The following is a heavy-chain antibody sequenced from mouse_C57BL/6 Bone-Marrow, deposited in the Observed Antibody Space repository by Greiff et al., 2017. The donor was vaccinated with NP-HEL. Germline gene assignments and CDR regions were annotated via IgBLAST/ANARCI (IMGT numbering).Heavy chain of an antibody. D-gene: IGHD2-3*01. CDR3: ARRDGYLDY. Sequence: EVQLVESGPELVKPGASVKIPCKASGYTFTDYNMDWVKQSHGKSLEWIGDINPNNGGTIYNQKFKGKATLTVDKSSSTAYMELRSLTSEDTAVYYCARRDGYLDYWGQGTTLTVSS. V-gene: IGHV1-18*01. J-gene: IGHJ2*01. CDR2: INPNNGGT. CDR1: GYTFTDYN.